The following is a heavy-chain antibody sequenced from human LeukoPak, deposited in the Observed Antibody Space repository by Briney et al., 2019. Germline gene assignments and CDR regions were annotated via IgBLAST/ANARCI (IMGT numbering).Heavy chain of an antibody. Sequence: GWSLRLSCAASGFTFSSYSMNWVRQVPGKGLECVSYISSSNSTIYYADSVKGRFTISRDNAKNSLYLQMNSLRDEDTAVYYCARDMYYGDYEIDYWGQGTLVTVSS. D-gene: IGHD4-17*01. CDR3: ARDMYYGDYEIDY. V-gene: IGHV3-48*02. CDR2: ISSSNSTI. CDR1: GFTFSSYS. J-gene: IGHJ4*02.